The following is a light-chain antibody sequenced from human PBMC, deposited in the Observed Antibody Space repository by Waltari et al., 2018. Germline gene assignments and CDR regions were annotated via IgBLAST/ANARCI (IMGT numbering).Light chain of an antibody. CDR2: EAT. CDR3: SSYTSISTFV. CDR1: SSDVGRYIY. J-gene: IGLJ1*01. V-gene: IGLV2-14*01. Sequence: QSALTQPASVSGSPGQSVTISCTGTSSDVGRYIYVSWYQQQPDKAPRLIIYEATKWPAGVSNRVSGSKSGNTASLTISGLQAEDEADYYCSSYTSISTFVFGSGTKVTVL.